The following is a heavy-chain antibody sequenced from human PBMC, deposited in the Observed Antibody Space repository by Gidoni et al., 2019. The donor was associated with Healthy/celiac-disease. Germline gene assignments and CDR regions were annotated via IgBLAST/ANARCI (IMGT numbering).Heavy chain of an antibody. D-gene: IGHD1-7*01. CDR1: GYSFTSYW. CDR2: IDPSDSYT. Sequence: VQLVHSGAAVKKPGECVRNSCKGSGYSFTSYWISWVRKMPGKGLEWMGRIDPSDSYTNYSPSFQGHVTISADKSSSTAYLQWSSLKASDTGRYYCARLGTMAGVFDYWGQGTLVTVSS. J-gene: IGHJ4*02. CDR3: ARLGTMAGVFDY. V-gene: IGHV5-10-1*03.